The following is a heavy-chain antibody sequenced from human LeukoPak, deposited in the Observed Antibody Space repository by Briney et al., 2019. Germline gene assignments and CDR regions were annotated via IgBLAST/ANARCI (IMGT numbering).Heavy chain of an antibody. J-gene: IGHJ4*02. D-gene: IGHD6-13*01. V-gene: IGHV3-64*01. CDR3: ATSLIRRATAGPPSDYYFDY. Sequence: PGGSLGLSCAASGFTFSSYAMHWVRQAPGKGLEYVSAISSNGGSTYYANSVKGRFTISRDNSKNTLYLQMGSLRAEDMAVYYCATSLIRRATAGPPSDYYFDYWGQGTLVTVSS. CDR1: GFTFSSYA. CDR2: ISSNGGST.